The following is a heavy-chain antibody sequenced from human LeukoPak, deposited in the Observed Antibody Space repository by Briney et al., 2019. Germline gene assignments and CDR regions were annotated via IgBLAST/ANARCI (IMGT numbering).Heavy chain of an antibody. CDR1: GFSLSNYW. CDR3: VRDVYIERVAT. Sequence: GSLRLSCAASGFSLSNYWMHWVRQAPGKGLVWVSRIAADVADTAYADSVKGRFTISRDNAKNTLYLQMNSLRAEDTAVYYCVRDVYIERVATWGQGALVTVSS. V-gene: IGHV3-74*01. D-gene: IGHD2-15*01. J-gene: IGHJ4*02. CDR2: IAADVADT.